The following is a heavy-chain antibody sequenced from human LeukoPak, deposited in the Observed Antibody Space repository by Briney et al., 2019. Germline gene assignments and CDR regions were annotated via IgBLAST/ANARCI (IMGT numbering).Heavy chain of an antibody. CDR2: IHFSGGT. J-gene: IGHJ6*03. Sequence: SETLSLTCTFSGGSFSSGTFYWARIRQPPGKGLEWIGSIHFSGGTYYNPSLKSRVTISVDTSKNQFSLKVTSVTAADTAVYYCARGGYYGSGIVARYMDVWGKGTTVTVSS. CDR3: ARGGYYGSGIVARYMDV. V-gene: IGHV4-39*01. CDR1: GGSFSSGTFY. D-gene: IGHD3-10*01.